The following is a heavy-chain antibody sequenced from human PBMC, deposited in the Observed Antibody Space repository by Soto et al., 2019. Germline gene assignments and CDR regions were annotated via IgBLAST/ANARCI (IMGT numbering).Heavy chain of an antibody. CDR2: IHPSGRST. V-gene: IGHV1-46*01. Sequence: ASVKVSCKASGYRFTSYYLHWVRQAPGPGPEWMGLIHPSGRSTTSSQQFQGRVTMTRDTSTATGYMELSASRAEDTTLYYCATLQRGDSYDSSGYGAFHFDHLSQGALAPASS. CDR3: ATLQRGDSYDSSGYGAFHFDH. CDR1: GYRFTSYY. J-gene: IGHJ4*02. D-gene: IGHD3-16*01.